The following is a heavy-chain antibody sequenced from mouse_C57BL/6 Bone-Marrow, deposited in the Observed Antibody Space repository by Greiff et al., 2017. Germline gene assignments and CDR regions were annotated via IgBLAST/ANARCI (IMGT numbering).Heavy chain of an antibody. CDR2: INPDSSTI. V-gene: IGHV4-1*01. Sequence: EVKLLESGGGLVQPGGSLKLSCAASGIAFSRYWMSWVRRAPGKGLEWIGEINPDSSTINYAPSLKDKFIISRDNAKNTLYLQMSKVRSEDTALYYCARLYYDYDGYAMDYWGQGTSVTVSS. J-gene: IGHJ4*01. D-gene: IGHD2-4*01. CDR3: ARLYYDYDGYAMDY. CDR1: GIAFSRYW.